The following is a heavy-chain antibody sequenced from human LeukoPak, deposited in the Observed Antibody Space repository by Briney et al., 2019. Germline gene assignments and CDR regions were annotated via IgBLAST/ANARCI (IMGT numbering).Heavy chain of an antibody. CDR1: GFTFSSYG. V-gene: IGHV3-30*02. Sequence: PGGSLRLSCAASGFTFSSYGMHWVRQAPGKGLEWVSFIRYDGSNEYYADSVKGRFTISRDNSKNTLYLQMYSLRAEDTALYYCAKDGTNDTSGYYYPSDYWGQGTLVTVSS. J-gene: IGHJ4*02. CDR3: AKDGTNDTSGYYYPSDY. CDR2: IRYDGSNE. D-gene: IGHD3-22*01.